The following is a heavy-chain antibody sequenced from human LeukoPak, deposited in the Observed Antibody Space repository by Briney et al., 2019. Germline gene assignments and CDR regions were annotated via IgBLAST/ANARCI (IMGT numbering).Heavy chain of an antibody. V-gene: IGHV1-69*05. CDR3: ARDVIPGYSSSFRAQQNWFDP. Sequence: SVKVSCKASGGTFSSYAISWVRQAPGQGLEWMGRIIPIFGTANYAQKFQGRVTITTDESTSTAYMELSSLRSEDTAVYYCARDVIPGYSSSFRAQQNWFDPWGQGTLVTVSS. J-gene: IGHJ5*02. CDR1: GGTFSSYA. CDR2: IIPIFGTA. D-gene: IGHD6-13*01.